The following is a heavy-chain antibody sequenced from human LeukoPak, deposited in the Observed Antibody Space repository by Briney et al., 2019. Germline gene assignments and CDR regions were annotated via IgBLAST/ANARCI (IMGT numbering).Heavy chain of an antibody. V-gene: IGHV3-23*01. Sequence: AGGSLRLSCAASGFTFGNYGMSWVRQAPGKGLEWVSAISGSGGSTYYADSVKGRFTISRDNSKNTLYLQMNSLRAEDTAVYYCARGVRIAVAGNIDYWGQGTLVTVSS. CDR1: GFTFGNYG. CDR3: ARGVRIAVAGNIDY. CDR2: ISGSGGST. D-gene: IGHD6-19*01. J-gene: IGHJ4*02.